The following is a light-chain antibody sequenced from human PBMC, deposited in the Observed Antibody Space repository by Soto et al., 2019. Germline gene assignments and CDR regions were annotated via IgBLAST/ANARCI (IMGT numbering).Light chain of an antibody. CDR2: GAS. J-gene: IGKJ1*01. CDR1: QTIRINY. CDR3: QQYGSSPWT. V-gene: IGKV3-20*01. Sequence: ETVLTQSPGTLSLSPGERATLSCRASQTIRINYLAWYRQTPGQAPRLLIYGASNRATGIADRFSGSGSGTDFTLISSRLEPEDFALYYCQQYGSSPWTFGQGTKVEIK.